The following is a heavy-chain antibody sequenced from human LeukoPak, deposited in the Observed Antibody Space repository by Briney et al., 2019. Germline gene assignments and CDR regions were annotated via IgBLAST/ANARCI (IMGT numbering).Heavy chain of an antibody. CDR1: GFTFSSYA. Sequence: PGGSLRLSCAASGFTFSSYAMHWVRQAPGKGLEWVAVISYDGSNKYYADSVKGRFTISRDNSKNTLYLQMNSLRAEDTAVYYCARDNGGDYVFDYWGQGTLVTVSS. D-gene: IGHD4-17*01. CDR3: ARDNGGDYVFDY. J-gene: IGHJ4*02. CDR2: ISYDGSNK. V-gene: IGHV3-30-3*01.